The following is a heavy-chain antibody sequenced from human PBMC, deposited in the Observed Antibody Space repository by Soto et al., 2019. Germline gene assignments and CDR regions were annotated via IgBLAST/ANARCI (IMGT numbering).Heavy chain of an antibody. J-gene: IGHJ6*03. D-gene: IGHD6-6*01. CDR3: ARRSGPAPQYSRYYYYYYMDV. CDR1: GGSFSGYY. V-gene: IGHV4-34*01. CDR2: INHSGST. Sequence: QVQLQQWGAGLLKPSETLSLTCAVYGGSFSGYYWSWIRQPPGKGLEWIGEINHSGSTNYNPSLKSRVTISVDTSKNQFSLKLSSVTAADTAVYYCARRSGPAPQYSRYYYYYYMDVWGKGTTVTVSS.